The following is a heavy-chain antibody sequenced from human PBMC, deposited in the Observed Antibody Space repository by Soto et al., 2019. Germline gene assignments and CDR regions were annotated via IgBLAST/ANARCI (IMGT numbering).Heavy chain of an antibody. CDR2: IIPIFGTA. J-gene: IGHJ4*02. Sequence: SVKVCFKASGGTFSSYAISLVRQAPGQGLEWMGGIIPIFGTANYAQKFQGRVTITADESTSTAYMELSSLRSEDTAVYYCAREYVGEMDTTYYFDYWGQGTMVTVSS. CDR3: AREYVGEMDTTYYFDY. CDR1: GGTFSSYA. V-gene: IGHV1-69*13. D-gene: IGHD3-10*01.